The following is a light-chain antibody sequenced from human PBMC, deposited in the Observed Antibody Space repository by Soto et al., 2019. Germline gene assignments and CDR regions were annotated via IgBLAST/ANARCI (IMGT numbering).Light chain of an antibody. CDR2: EVS. CDR3: CSHAGSSTYV. Sequence: QSALTQPASVSGSPGQSITISCTGTSSDVGNYKPVSWYQQHPGKAPKLMIYEVSKRPSGVSNRFSGSKSGNTASLTISGLQAEDEADYYCCSHAGSSTYVFGTGTKVTVL. J-gene: IGLJ1*01. CDR1: SSDVGNYKP. V-gene: IGLV2-23*02.